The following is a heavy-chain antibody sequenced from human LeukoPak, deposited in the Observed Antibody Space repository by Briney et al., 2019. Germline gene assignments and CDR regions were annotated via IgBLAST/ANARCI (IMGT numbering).Heavy chain of an antibody. CDR1: GYSFTNFW. Sequence: GESLKISCKGSGYSFTNFWIGWARQMPGKGLEWMGVIYPGDSDTRYSPSFRGQVTISADKSISTAYLQWSSLKASDTAMYYCASAIVGAPSPDYWGQGTLVTVSS. CDR3: ASAIVGAPSPDY. CDR2: IYPGDSDT. V-gene: IGHV5-51*01. D-gene: IGHD1-26*01. J-gene: IGHJ4*02.